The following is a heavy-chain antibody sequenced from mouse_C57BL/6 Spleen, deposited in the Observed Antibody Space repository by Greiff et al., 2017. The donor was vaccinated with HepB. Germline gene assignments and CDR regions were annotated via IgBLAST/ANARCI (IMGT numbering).Heavy chain of an antibody. CDR3: ARRKGDGYFDY. CDR2: IDPSDSYT. Sequence: QVQLKQPGAELVRPGTSVKLSCKASGYTFTSYWMHWVKQRPGQGLEWIGVIDPSDSYTNYNQKFKGKATLTVDTSSSTAYMQLSSLTSEDSAVYYCARRKGDGYFDYWGQGTTLTVSS. V-gene: IGHV1-59*01. J-gene: IGHJ2*01. CDR1: GYTFTSYW.